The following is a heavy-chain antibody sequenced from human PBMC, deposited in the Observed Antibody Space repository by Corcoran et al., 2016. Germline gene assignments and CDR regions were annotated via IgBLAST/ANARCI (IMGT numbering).Heavy chain of an antibody. V-gene: IGHV4-34*01. CDR2: INHSGST. D-gene: IGHD3-10*01. CDR1: GGSFSGYY. J-gene: IGHJ4*02. CDR3: ASSPVLLWFGETR. Sequence: QVQLQQWGAGLLKPSETLSLTCAVYGGSFSGYYWSWIRQPPGKGLEWIGEINHSGSTNYNPSLKSRVTISVDTSKNQFSLKLSSVTAADTAVYYCASSPVLLWFGETRWGQGTLVTVSS.